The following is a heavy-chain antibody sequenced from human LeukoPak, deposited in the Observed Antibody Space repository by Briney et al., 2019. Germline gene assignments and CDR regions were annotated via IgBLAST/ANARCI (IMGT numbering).Heavy chain of an antibody. CDR1: GFTFSSYG. Sequence: PGGSLRLSCAASGFTFSSYGMHWVRQAPGKGLEWVAVIWYDGSNKYYADFVKGRFTISRDNSKNTLYLQMNSLRAEDTAVYYCARDMGAAAPRGMDVWGQGTTVTVSS. J-gene: IGHJ6*02. CDR2: IWYDGSNK. CDR3: ARDMGAAAPRGMDV. D-gene: IGHD6-13*01. V-gene: IGHV3-33*01.